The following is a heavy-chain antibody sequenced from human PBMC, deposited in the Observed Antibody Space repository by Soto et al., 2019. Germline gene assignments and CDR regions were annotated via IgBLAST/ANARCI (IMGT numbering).Heavy chain of an antibody. CDR3: ARRVNYDSSRFDP. J-gene: IGHJ5*02. CDR2: IYWDEDK. Sequence: QITLKESGPTLVKPTQTLTLTCTFSGCSLSTSGVGVGWIRQPPGKALEWLALIYWDEDKPYSPSVKSRLTITTDTSKNQVALTMTKMDPVYTATYYCARRVNYDSSRFDPWGQGTLVTVSS. CDR1: GCSLSTSGVG. V-gene: IGHV2-5*02. D-gene: IGHD3-22*01.